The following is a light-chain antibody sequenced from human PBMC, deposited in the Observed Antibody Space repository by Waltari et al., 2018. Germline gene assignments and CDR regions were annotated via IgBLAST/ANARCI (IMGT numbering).Light chain of an antibody. J-gene: IGKJ2*03. CDR2: GSS. V-gene: IGKV3-20*01. CDR1: QSVTSAY. CDR3: QQYGDSPPTYS. Sequence: EIVLTQFPDTLSLSPGERATLSCRASQSVTSAYLAWFQQTPGQPPRLLIYGSSSRATGTPDRFNGSGSGTDFTLTISRLEPEDFAVYYCQQYGDSPPTYSFGQGTKLEIK.